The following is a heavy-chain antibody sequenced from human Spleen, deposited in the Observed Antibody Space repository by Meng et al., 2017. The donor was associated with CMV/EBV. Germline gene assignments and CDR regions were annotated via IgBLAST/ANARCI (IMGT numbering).Heavy chain of an antibody. D-gene: IGHD2-2*01. Sequence: GESLKISCAVSGFNFDEFAMHWVRQAPGKGLEWVSSISRRSSYKYYADSVKGRFTISRDSAKNSVYLQMNSLTAEDTAVYYCAGDCTRTSCYSRGMDVWGQETTVTVSS. CDR2: ISRRSSYK. J-gene: IGHJ6*02. V-gene: IGHV3-21*06. CDR1: GFNFDEFA. CDR3: AGDCTRTSCYSRGMDV.